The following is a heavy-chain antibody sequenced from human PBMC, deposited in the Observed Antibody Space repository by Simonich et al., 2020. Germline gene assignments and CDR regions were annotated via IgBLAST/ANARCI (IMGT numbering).Heavy chain of an antibody. V-gene: IGHV4-59*01. CDR2: FYYSGST. Sequence: QVQLQESGPGLVKPSETLSLTCTVSGGSISSYYWSWIRQPPGKGLEWIGDFYYSGSTNSHPSLKSRVTISVDTSKNQFSLKLSSVTAADTAVYYCARGGLYFDYWGQGTLVTVSS. D-gene: IGHD2-15*01. J-gene: IGHJ4*02. CDR1: GGSISSYY. CDR3: ARGGLYFDY.